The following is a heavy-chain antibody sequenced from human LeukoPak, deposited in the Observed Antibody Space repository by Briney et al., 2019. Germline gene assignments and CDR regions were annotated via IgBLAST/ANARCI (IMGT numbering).Heavy chain of an antibody. Sequence: SETLSLTCTVSGGPISSGSYYWSWIRQPAGKGLEWIGRIYTSGSTNYNPSLKSRVTISVDTSKNQFSLKLSSVTAADTAVYYCARLTHYYDSSGYYYEGPVFDYWGQGTLVTVSS. CDR2: IYTSGST. CDR3: ARLTHYYDSSGYYYEGPVFDY. D-gene: IGHD3-22*01. V-gene: IGHV4-61*02. CDR1: GGPISSGSYY. J-gene: IGHJ4*02.